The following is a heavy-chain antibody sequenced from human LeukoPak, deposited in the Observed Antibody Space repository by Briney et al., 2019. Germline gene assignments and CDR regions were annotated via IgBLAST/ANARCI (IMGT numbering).Heavy chain of an antibody. CDR1: GFTVSSNS. CDR2: IRYDGSKI. V-gene: IGHV3-30*02. J-gene: IGHJ3*02. CDR3: HSRYDAFDI. D-gene: IGHD3-22*01. Sequence: GGSLRLSCTVSGFTVSSNSMSWVRQAPGKGLEWVAFIRYDGSKIYYADSVKGRFTISRDNSKNTLYLQMNSRRAEDTAVYYCHSRYDAFDIWGQGTMVTVSS.